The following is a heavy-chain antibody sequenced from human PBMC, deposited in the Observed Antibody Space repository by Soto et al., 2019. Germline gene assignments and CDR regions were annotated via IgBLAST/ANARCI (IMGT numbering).Heavy chain of an antibody. CDR3: ARGSTTAKVDS. Sequence: QVQLQESGPGLVRPSQTLSLTCSVSGASIYNGGYFWSWIRQSPGKGLEWIGHIHNSGSPYHNPSLKXRXTXSXXPSRNQFSLALTSVTAADTAMYYCARGSTTAKVDSWGQGILVTVSS. CDR2: IHNSGSP. CDR1: GASIYNGGYF. V-gene: IGHV4-30-4*01. J-gene: IGHJ4*02.